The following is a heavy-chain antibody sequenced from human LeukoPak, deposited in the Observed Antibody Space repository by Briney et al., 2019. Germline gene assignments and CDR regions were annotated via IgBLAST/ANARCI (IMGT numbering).Heavy chain of an antibody. CDR2: INEDGGEK. CDR1: GFTFSSYA. V-gene: IGHV3-7*01. J-gene: IGHJ4*02. CDR3: ARARDGRFFDY. D-gene: IGHD5-24*01. Sequence: PGGSLRLSCAASGFTFSSYAMSWVRQAPGKGLEWVANINEDGGEKYFVDSVRGRFTISRDNSKNSLHRQMNTLRAEDTAVYYCARARDGRFFDYWGQGTLVTVSS.